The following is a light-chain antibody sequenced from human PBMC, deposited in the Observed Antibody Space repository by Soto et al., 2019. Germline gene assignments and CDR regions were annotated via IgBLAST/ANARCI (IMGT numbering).Light chain of an antibody. CDR3: SSYAGSNLWV. CDR2: EVS. Sequence: QSALTQSPSASGSPGQSVTISCTGTSSDVGNYKYVSWYQQHPGKAPKLMIYEVSKRPSGVPDRFSGSKSGNTASLTVSGLQVEEGADYYCSSYAGSNLWVFGGGTKLPAL. V-gene: IGLV2-8*01. CDR1: SSDVGNYKY. J-gene: IGLJ3*02.